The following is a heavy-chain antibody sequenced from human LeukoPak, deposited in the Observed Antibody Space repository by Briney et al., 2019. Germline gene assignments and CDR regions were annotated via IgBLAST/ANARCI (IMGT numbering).Heavy chain of an antibody. CDR1: GFTFGSYA. D-gene: IGHD3-10*01. V-gene: IGHV3-23*01. CDR2: IGGGSETT. J-gene: IGHJ4*02. Sequence: GGSLRLSCAASGFTFGSYAMSWVRQAPGKGLEWVSTIGGGSETTSYADSAKGRFTNSRDNSKNTVYLQMNSLRAEDTAVYYCARTNSYYSGSGNSHFDYWGQGTLVTVSS. CDR3: ARTNSYYSGSGNSHFDY.